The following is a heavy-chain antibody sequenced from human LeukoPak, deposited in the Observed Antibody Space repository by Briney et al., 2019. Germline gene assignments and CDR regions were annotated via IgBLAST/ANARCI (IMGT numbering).Heavy chain of an antibody. J-gene: IGHJ4*02. CDR1: AYTFTCYD. CDR3: ARGPNTKDSGRYLFDY. D-gene: IGHD1-26*01. CDR2: MNTNSGNR. Sequence: ASVWVTCTASAYTFTCYDFNWVRQPNGPGLERMGLMNTNSGNRGYAQKVQGRVTMTRNTYIVTAYMELSSLRSEDTAVYYCARGPNTKDSGRYLFDYWGQGTLVTVSS. V-gene: IGHV1-8*01.